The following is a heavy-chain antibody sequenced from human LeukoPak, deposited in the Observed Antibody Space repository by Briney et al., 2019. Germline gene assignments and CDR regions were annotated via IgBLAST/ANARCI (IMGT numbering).Heavy chain of an antibody. CDR2: IYYSGST. CDR3: ASGGRYYDFWSGYYRDWFDP. CDR1: GGSISSSSYY. D-gene: IGHD3-3*01. J-gene: IGHJ5*02. Sequence: PSETLSLTCTVSGGSISSSSYYWGWIRQPPGKGLEWIGSIYYSGSTYYNPSLKSRVTISVDTSKNQFSLKLSSVTAADTAVYYCASGGRYYDFWSGYYRDWFDPWGQGTLVTVSS. V-gene: IGHV4-39*01.